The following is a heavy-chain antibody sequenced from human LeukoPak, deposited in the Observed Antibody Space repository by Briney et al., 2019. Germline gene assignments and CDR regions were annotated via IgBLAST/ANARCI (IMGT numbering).Heavy chain of an antibody. CDR1: GYTFTGYY. J-gene: IGHJ4*02. CDR2: INPNSGGT. CDR3: ARDREYYYDSSGFDY. V-gene: IGHV1-2*02. Sequence: GASVKVSCKASGYTFTGYYMHWVRQAPGQGLEWMGWINPNSGGTNYAQKFQGRVTMTRDTSISTAYMELSRLRSDNTAVYYCARDREYYYDSSGFDYWGQGTLVTVSS. D-gene: IGHD3-22*01.